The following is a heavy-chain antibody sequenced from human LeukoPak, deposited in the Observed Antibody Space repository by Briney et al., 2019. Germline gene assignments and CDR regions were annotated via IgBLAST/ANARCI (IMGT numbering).Heavy chain of an antibody. CDR2: ISSSGSTI. CDR1: GFTFSSYE. J-gene: IGHJ4*02. D-gene: IGHD1-26*01. CDR3: AREAKMRVGAPLY. V-gene: IGHV3-48*03. Sequence: GGSLRLSCAASGFTFSSYEVNWVRQAPGKGLEWVSYISSSGSTIYYADSVKGRFTISRDNAKNSLYPQMNSLRAEDTAVYYCAREAKMRVGAPLYWGQGTLVTVSS.